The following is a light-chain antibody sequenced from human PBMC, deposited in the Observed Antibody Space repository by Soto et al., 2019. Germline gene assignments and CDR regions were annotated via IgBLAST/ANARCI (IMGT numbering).Light chain of an antibody. V-gene: IGKV3-15*01. CDR2: GAS. CDR3: KQYNNWPRT. J-gene: IGKJ1*01. Sequence: EIVLTQSPGTLSLSPGERATLSCRASQSVSSRYVAWYQQKRGLAPRLLIYGASTRATGIPDRFSGSGSGTEFTLTINSLQSEDFAVYYCKQYNNWPRTFGKGTKVDI. CDR1: QSVSSR.